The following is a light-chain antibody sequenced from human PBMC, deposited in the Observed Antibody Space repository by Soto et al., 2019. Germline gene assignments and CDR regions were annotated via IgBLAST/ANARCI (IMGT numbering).Light chain of an antibody. V-gene: IGLV3-21*02. J-gene: IGLJ3*02. CDR1: DIGSES. CDR3: QVWHSSSDHPV. Sequence: SYELTQPPSVSVAPGQTASITCGGNDIGSESVHWYQQTPGQAPVLVVYDDSDRPSGIPERFSGSNSGNTATLTINRVEAGDEGDYHCQVWHSSSDHPVFGGGTKLTVL. CDR2: DDS.